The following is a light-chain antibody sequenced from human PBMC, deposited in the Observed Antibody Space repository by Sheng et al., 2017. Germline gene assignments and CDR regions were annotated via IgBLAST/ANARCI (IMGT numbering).Light chain of an antibody. Sequence: DIQMTQSPPSLSASVGDRVTITCRASRGIYNSLAWYQQKPGKSPKLLLHAASKLETGVPSRFSGSGSGTDFTLTISRLEPEDFAVYYCQQYGSSPQTFGPGTKVDIK. CDR3: QQYGSSPQT. J-gene: IGKJ3*01. CDR2: AAS. CDR1: RGIYNS. V-gene: IGKV1-NL1*01.